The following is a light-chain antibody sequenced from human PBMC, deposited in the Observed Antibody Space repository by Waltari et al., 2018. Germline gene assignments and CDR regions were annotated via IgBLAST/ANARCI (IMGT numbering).Light chain of an antibody. J-gene: IGLJ3*02. V-gene: IGLV3-1*01. Sequence: SYELTQPPSVSVSPGQTASITCSGDKLGDKYVCWYQQKPGHSPEVVIYQDSLRPSGIPERFSGASSGNTATLTISGTQPVDDADYYCQAWDSGVVFGGGTKLTVL. CDR2: QDS. CDR1: KLGDKY. CDR3: QAWDSGVV.